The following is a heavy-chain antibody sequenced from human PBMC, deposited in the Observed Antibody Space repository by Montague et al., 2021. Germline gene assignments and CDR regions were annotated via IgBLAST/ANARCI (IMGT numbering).Heavy chain of an antibody. Sequence: SLRLSCAASGFTVSGSFLTWVRQPPGKGLEWVSLIYSGGSTSYAASVEGRFTISRDNSKNTLYLQMNGLSAADTAVYYCARASFGGPGDWGQGTLVTVSS. J-gene: IGHJ4*01. D-gene: IGHD3-16*01. CDR2: IYSGGST. V-gene: IGHV3-53*01. CDR1: GFTVSGSF. CDR3: ARASFGGPGD.